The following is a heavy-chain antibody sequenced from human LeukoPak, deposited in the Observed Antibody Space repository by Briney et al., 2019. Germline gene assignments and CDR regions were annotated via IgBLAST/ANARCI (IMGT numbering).Heavy chain of an antibody. J-gene: IGHJ4*02. Sequence: ASVKVSCKASGYTFTNYGISWVRQAPGQGLEWMGWISTCNNNTDYAQRLQGRVTMTTDTSTSTAYMELRSLRSDDTAVYYCARGDGDYGYWGQGTLVTVSS. V-gene: IGHV1-18*01. CDR1: GYTFTNYG. D-gene: IGHD4-17*01. CDR3: ARGDGDYGY. CDR2: ISTCNNNT.